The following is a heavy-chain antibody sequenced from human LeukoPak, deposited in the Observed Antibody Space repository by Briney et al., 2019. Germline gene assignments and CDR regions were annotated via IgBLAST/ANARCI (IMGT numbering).Heavy chain of an antibody. D-gene: IGHD3-3*01. CDR2: ISAYNGNT. Sequence: ASVKVSCKASGYTFTNYGISWVRQAPGQGLEWMGWISAYNGNTNYAQNFQGRVTTTTDTSTRTAYMELRSLRSDDTAMYYCARDWIFGVVITADYWGQGTLVTVSS. CDR3: ARDWIFGVVITADY. J-gene: IGHJ4*02. V-gene: IGHV1-18*01. CDR1: GYTFTNYG.